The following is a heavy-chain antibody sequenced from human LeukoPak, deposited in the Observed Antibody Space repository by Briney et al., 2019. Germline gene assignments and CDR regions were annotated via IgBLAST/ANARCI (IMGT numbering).Heavy chain of an antibody. CDR3: ARVSTVTTMVYDY. D-gene: IGHD4-17*01. Sequence: PSQTLSLTCTVSGGSISSGGYYWSWIRQHPGKGLEWIGYIYYSGSTYYNPSLKSRVTISVDTSKNQFSLKLSSVTAADTAVYYCARVSTVTTMVYDYWGQGTLVTVSS. CDR2: IYYSGST. CDR1: GGSISSGGYY. J-gene: IGHJ4*02. V-gene: IGHV4-31*03.